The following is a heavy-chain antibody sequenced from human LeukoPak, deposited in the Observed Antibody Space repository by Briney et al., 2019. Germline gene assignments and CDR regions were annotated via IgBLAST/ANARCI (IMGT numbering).Heavy chain of an antibody. Sequence: SETLSLTCAVSGGSISSGGYSWSWLRQPPGKGLEWVGYIYHSGSTYYNPSLKSRVTISVDRSKNQFSLKLSSVTAADTAVYYCASSRDGYNSYFDYWGQGTLVTVSS. D-gene: IGHD5-24*01. J-gene: IGHJ4*02. V-gene: IGHV4-30-2*01. CDR3: ASSRDGYNSYFDY. CDR2: IYHSGST. CDR1: GGSISSGGYS.